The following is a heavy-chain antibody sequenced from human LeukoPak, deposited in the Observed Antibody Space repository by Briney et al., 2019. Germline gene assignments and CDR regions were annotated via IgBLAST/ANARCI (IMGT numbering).Heavy chain of an antibody. J-gene: IGHJ4*02. Sequence: GGSLRLSCAASGFTFSSYAMSWVRQAPGKGLEWVSAISGIGGSTYYADSVKGRFTISRDNSKNTLYLQMNSLRAEDTAVYYCAKYPGRGYSYGSPFDYWGQGTLVTVSS. CDR2: ISGIGGST. V-gene: IGHV3-23*01. D-gene: IGHD5-18*01. CDR3: AKYPGRGYSYGSPFDY. CDR1: GFTFSSYA.